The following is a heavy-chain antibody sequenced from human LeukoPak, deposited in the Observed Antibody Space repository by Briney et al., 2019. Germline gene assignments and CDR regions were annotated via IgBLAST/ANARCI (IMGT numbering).Heavy chain of an antibody. CDR3: AKDQIMITSRWVGGTFDP. CDR1: GFTFSNYW. D-gene: IGHD3-16*01. J-gene: IGHJ5*02. Sequence: PGGSLRLSCAASGFTFSNYWMSWVRQAPGKGLEWVASIDQYGRAKYYVDSVRGRFTFSRDNTKNSLHLQMNSLRAEDTAVYYCAKDQIMITSRWVGGTFDPWGQGAPVTVSS. CDR2: IDQYGRAK. V-gene: IGHV3-7*03.